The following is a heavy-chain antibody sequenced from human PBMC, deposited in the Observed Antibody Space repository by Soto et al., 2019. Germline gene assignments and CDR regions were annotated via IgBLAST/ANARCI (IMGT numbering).Heavy chain of an antibody. V-gene: IGHV3-23*01. CDR2: ISGSGGST. Sequence: EVQLLESGGGLVQPGGSLRLSCAASGFTFSSYAMSWVRQAPGKGLEWVSAISGSGGSTYYADSVKGRFTISRDNSKNTLYLQMTTLRAEDTAVYYCAKDRMPIWVSYFDHWGQGTLVTVSS. J-gene: IGHJ4*02. CDR1: GFTFSSYA. D-gene: IGHD2-2*01. CDR3: AKDRMPIWVSYFDH.